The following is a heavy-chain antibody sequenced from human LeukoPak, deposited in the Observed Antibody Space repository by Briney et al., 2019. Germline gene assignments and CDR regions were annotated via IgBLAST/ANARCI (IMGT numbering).Heavy chain of an antibody. CDR2: ISSSGSTI. D-gene: IGHD3-22*01. V-gene: IGHV3-11*01. CDR3: ARVKSDSSGYYWEYYFDY. CDR1: GFTFSDYY. Sequence: PGGSLRLSCAASGFTFSDYYMSWIRQAPGKGLEWVSYISSSGSTIYYADSVKGRFTISRDNAKNSLYLQMNSLRAEDTAVYYCARVKSDSSGYYWEYYFDYWGQGTLVTVSS. J-gene: IGHJ4*02.